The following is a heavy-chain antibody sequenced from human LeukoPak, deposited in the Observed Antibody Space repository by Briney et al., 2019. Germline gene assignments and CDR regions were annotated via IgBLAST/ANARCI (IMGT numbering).Heavy chain of an antibody. V-gene: IGHV3-23*01. CDR1: GFTFSSYA. D-gene: IGHD1-26*01. Sequence: GGSLRLSCAASGFTFSSYAMSWVRQAPGKGLEWVSPISGSGGSTYYADSVKGRFTISRDNSKNTLYLQMNSLRAEDTAVYYCAKDRVGATARPSYFDYWGQGTLVTVSS. J-gene: IGHJ4*02. CDR3: AKDRVGATARPSYFDY. CDR2: ISGSGGST.